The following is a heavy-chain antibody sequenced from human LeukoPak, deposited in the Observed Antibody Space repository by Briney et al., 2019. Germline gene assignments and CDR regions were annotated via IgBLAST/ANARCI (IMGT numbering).Heavy chain of an antibody. J-gene: IGHJ4*02. CDR1: GGSISSYY. Sequence: SETLSLTCTVSGGSISSYYWSWIRQPPGKGLERIGYIYFSGSTNYNPSLKSRVTISVDTSKNQFSLKLSSVTAADTAVYYCARGPYYYDSSGPFVFDYWGQGTLVTVSS. CDR3: ARGPYYYDSSGPFVFDY. CDR2: IYFSGST. D-gene: IGHD3-22*01. V-gene: IGHV4-59*01.